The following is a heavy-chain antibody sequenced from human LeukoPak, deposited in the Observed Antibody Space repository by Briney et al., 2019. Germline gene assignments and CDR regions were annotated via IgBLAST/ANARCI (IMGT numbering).Heavy chain of an antibody. CDR3: ARGLRDTFCSGGSCYSDY. CDR2: IIPIFGTT. D-gene: IGHD2-15*01. V-gene: IGHV1-69*05. Sequence: SVKVSCKAFGGSLSTYVISWVRQAPGQGLEWMGAIIPIFGTTNCAQGFQGRVTITTDESTSTAYMELGSLISGDTAMYYCARGLRDTFCSGGSCYSDYWGQGTLVTVSS. CDR1: GGSLSTYV. J-gene: IGHJ4*02.